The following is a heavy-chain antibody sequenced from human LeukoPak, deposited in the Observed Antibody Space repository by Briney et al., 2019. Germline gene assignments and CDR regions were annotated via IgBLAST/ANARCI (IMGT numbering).Heavy chain of an antibody. J-gene: IGHJ4*02. CDR2: ISAYNGNT. CDR1: GYTLTSYG. CDR3: ARVDSSGYQYYFDY. V-gene: IGHV1-18*01. D-gene: IGHD3-22*01. Sequence: ASVKVSCKASGYTLTSYGISWVRQAPGQGLEWMGWISAYNGNTNYAQKLQGRVTMTTDTSTSTAYMELRSLRSDDTAVYYCARVDSSGYQYYFDYWGQGTLVTVSS.